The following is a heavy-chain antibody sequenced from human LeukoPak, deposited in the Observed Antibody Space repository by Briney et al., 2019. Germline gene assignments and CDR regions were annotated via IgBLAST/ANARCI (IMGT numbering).Heavy chain of an antibody. Sequence: GGSLRPSCAASGFTFSSYAMSWVRQAPGKGLEWVSAISGSGGSTYYADSVKGRFTISRDNSKNTLYLQMNSLRAEDTAVYYCARNIVVVPAATPPGGGLSGRLLLYNWFDPWGQGTLVTVSS. CDR3: ARNIVVVPAATPPGGGLSGRLLLYNWFDP. J-gene: IGHJ5*02. CDR1: GFTFSSYA. D-gene: IGHD2-2*01. CDR2: ISGSGGST. V-gene: IGHV3-23*01.